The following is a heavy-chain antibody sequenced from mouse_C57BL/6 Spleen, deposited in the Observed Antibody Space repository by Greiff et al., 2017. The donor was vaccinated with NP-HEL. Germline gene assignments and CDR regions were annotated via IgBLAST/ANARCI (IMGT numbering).Heavy chain of an antibody. Sequence: QVQLQQSGAELVKPGASVKISCKASGYAFSSYWMNWVKQRPGKGLEWIGQIYPGDGDTNYTGKFKGKATLTADPSSRTAYMQLSSLTSEDSAVYFCARGSSGSYYFDYWGQGTTLTVSS. J-gene: IGHJ2*01. CDR3: ARGSSGSYYFDY. V-gene: IGHV1-80*01. CDR2: IYPGDGDT. CDR1: GYAFSSYW. D-gene: IGHD3-2*02.